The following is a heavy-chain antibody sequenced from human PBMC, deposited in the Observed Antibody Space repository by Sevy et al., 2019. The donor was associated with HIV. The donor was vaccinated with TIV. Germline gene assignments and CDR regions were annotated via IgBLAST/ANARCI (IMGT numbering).Heavy chain of an antibody. CDR3: AGENAWGRGYS. J-gene: IGHJ4*02. D-gene: IGHD1-26*01. Sequence: SETLPLTCTVSGGSITSLYWNWIRQPPGKGLEWIANIYYNGHINYNLSLKSRVTLSLDTSKNQFSLRLSSVTAAGTAMYYCAGENAWGRGYSWGQGTLVTVSS. CDR1: GGSITSLY. CDR2: IYYNGHI. V-gene: IGHV4-59*08.